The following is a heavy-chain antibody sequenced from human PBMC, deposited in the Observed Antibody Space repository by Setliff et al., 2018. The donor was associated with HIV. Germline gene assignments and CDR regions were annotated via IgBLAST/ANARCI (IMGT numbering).Heavy chain of an antibody. CDR1: GYNFIAYA. CDR3: VDLLSPDYDLDY. J-gene: IGHJ4*02. CDR2: INTDTGTP. D-gene: IGHD3-3*01. V-gene: IGHV7-4-1*02. Sequence: ASVKVSCKTSGYNFIAYAINWVRQAPGQGFEWMGWINTDTGTPTYAQGFTGRFVFSLDTSVSTAYLQISSLKAADTAMYYCVDLLSPDYDLDYWGQGTLVTVSS.